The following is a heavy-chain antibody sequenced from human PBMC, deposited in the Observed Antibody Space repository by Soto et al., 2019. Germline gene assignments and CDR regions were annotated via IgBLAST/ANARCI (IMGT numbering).Heavy chain of an antibody. D-gene: IGHD3-22*01. CDR2: INPSSGGT. Sequence: GASVKVSCKASGYTFTGYYMHWVRQAPGQGLEWMGWINPSSGGTNYAQKFQGRVTMTRDTSISTAYMELSRLRSDDTAVFYCAAVYYYDSSGYRADAFDIWGQGTMVTVSS. CDR1: GYTFTGYY. V-gene: IGHV1-2*02. CDR3: AAVYYYDSSGYRADAFDI. J-gene: IGHJ3*02.